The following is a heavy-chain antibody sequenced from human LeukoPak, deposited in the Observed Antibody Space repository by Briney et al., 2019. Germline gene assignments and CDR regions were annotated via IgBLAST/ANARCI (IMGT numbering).Heavy chain of an antibody. J-gene: IGHJ3*02. CDR3: ARDPSLYGSGPFDT. D-gene: IGHD3-10*01. CDR1: GGSISSGGYY. Sequence: SETLSLTCTVSGGSISSGGYYWSWIRQHPGKGLEWIGYIYYSGSTYYNPSLKSRVTISVDTSKNQFSLKLSSVTTADTAVYYCARDPSLYGSGPFDTWGQGTMVTVSS. CDR2: IYYSGST. V-gene: IGHV4-31*03.